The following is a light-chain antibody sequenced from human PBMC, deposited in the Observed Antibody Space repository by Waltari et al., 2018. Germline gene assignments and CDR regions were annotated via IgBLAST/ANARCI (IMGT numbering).Light chain of an antibody. CDR1: SSDLGTYTY. J-gene: IGLJ3*02. Sequence: QSALTQPASVSGSPGQSITIPCTGTSSDLGTYTYASWYQQHPGRAPKLIIYDVSKRPSGVSIRFSGSKSDNTASLTISGLQAEDEADYYCSSYTRVSASVVFGGGTKLTVL. V-gene: IGLV2-14*03. CDR2: DVS. CDR3: SSYTRVSASVV.